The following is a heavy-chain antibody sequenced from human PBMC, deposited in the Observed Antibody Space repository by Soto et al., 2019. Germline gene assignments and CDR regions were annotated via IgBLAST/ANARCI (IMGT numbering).Heavy chain of an antibody. CDR2: ISVTSGSI. D-gene: IGHD5-18*01. CDR1: GFTFSSFA. Sequence: EVQLVESGGGLVQPGGSLRISCAASGFTFSSFALNWVRQAPGKGLEWISYISVTSGSIFYADSVKGRFTISRDDARNSLYLQMNTLRDEDTAVYFCVRDHTWAFDFWGRGTMVTVSS. V-gene: IGHV3-48*02. J-gene: IGHJ3*01. CDR3: VRDHTWAFDF.